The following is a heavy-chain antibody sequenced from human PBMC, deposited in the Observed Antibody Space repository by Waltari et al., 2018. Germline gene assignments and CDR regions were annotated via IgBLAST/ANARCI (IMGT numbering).Heavy chain of an antibody. CDR1: GFTFSSYS. V-gene: IGHV3-21*01. Sequence: EVQLVESGGGLVKPGGSLRLSCAASGFTFSSYSMNWVRQAPGKGLEWVSSISSSSSYIYYADSVKGRFTISRDNAKNSLYLQMNSLRAEDTAVYYCARDVSDFWSGRKFDYWGQGTLVTVSS. J-gene: IGHJ4*02. CDR3: ARDVSDFWSGRKFDY. CDR2: ISSSSSYI. D-gene: IGHD3-3*01.